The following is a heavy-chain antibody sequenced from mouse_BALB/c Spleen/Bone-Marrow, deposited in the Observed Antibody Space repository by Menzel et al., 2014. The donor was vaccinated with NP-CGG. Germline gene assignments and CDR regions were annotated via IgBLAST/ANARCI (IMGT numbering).Heavy chain of an antibody. D-gene: IGHD1-1*01. CDR3: ARNYYYGSSYAWFAY. J-gene: IGHJ3*01. CDR2: ISSGSSTI. CDR1: GFTFSSFG. V-gene: IGHV5-17*02. Sequence: EVNVVESGGGFVQPGGSRKLSCAASGFTFSSFGMHWVRQAPEKGLEWVAYISSGSSTIYYADTVKGRFTISRDNPKNTLFLQMTSLRSEDTAMYYCARNYYYGSSYAWFAYWGQGTLVTVSA.